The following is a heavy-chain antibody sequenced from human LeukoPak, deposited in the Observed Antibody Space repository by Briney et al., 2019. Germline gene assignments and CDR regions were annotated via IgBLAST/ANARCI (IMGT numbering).Heavy chain of an antibody. CDR1: GFTVSINY. CDR3: ARGRGGYGDFDY. D-gene: IGHD3-16*01. CDR2: IYTDGAT. Sequence: GGSLRLSCAASGFTVSINYMTWVRQSPGKGLEWVSVIYTDGATYYVDSVKGRFTISRDNPKNTLYLQMNNLRAEDTAVYFCARGRGGYGDFDYWGQGTLVTVSS. J-gene: IGHJ4*02. V-gene: IGHV3-66*01.